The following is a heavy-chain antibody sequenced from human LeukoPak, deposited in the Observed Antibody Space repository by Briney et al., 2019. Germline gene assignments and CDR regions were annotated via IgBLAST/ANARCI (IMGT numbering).Heavy chain of an antibody. D-gene: IGHD2-15*01. CDR1: GYTFTSYG. CDR3: ARIIEDWFDP. J-gene: IGHJ5*02. Sequence: EASVKVSCKASGYTFTSYGISWVRQAPGQGLEWMGWISAYNGNTNYAQKLQGRVTITRDTSASTAYMELSSLRSEDTAVYYCARIIEDWFDPWGQGTLVTVSS. CDR2: ISAYNGNT. V-gene: IGHV1-18*01.